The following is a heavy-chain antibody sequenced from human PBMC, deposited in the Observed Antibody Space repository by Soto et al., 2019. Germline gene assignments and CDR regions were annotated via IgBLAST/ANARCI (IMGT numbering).Heavy chain of an antibody. CDR2: ITDNGGST. V-gene: IGHV3-23*01. Sequence: GGSLRLSCAASGFTFSRDGMSWVRQAPGKGLEWVSLITDNGGSTYYADSVKGRFTISRDNTKNTLFLQMNSLRAEDTAVYYCAKERAATTAFDYWGQGALVTVS. CDR3: AKERAATTAFDY. D-gene: IGHD5-12*01. J-gene: IGHJ4*02. CDR1: GFTFSRDG.